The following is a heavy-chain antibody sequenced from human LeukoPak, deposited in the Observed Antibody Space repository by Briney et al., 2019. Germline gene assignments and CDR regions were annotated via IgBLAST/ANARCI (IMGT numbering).Heavy chain of an antibody. CDR2: INPNSGGT. J-gene: IGHJ4*02. V-gene: IGHV1-2*06. Sequence: ASVKVSCKASGYTFTGYYMHGVRQSPGQGLEWMGRINPNSGGTNYAQKFQGRVTMTSDTSISTASMELSRLRSDDTAVYYCARVLKVAATPDYWGQGTLVTVSS. CDR1: GYTFTGYY. D-gene: IGHD2-15*01. CDR3: ARVLKVAATPDY.